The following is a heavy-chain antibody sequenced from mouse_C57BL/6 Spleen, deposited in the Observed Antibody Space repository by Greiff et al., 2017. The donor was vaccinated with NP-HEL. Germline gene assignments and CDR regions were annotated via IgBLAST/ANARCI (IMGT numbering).Heavy chain of an antibody. J-gene: IGHJ1*03. CDR1: GYTFTSYW. Sequence: QVQLQQPGAELVRPGTSVMLSCKASGYTFTSYWMHWVKQRPGQGLEWIGVIDPSDSYTNYNQKFKGKATLTVDTSSSTAYMQLSSLTSEDSAVYYCARTTVVAHWYFDVWGTGTTVTVSS. D-gene: IGHD1-1*01. CDR2: IDPSDSYT. V-gene: IGHV1-59*01. CDR3: ARTTVVAHWYFDV.